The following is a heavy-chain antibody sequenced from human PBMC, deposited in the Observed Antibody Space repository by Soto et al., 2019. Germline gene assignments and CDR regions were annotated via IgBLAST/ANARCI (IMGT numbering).Heavy chain of an antibody. CDR2: IYYSGST. CDR1: GASISSGGYY. CDR3: AREPSP. Sequence: QVQLQESGPGLVKPSQTLSLTCTVSGASISSGGYYWGWIRQHPGKGLEWIGYIYYSGSTYYNPSRKSRVAISVDTSKNQFSLKLSSVTAADTAVYYCAREPSPWGQGTLVTVSS. V-gene: IGHV4-31*03. J-gene: IGHJ5*02.